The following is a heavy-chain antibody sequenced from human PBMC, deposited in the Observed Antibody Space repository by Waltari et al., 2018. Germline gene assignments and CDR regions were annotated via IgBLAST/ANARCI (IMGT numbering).Heavy chain of an antibody. D-gene: IGHD3-16*01. V-gene: IGHV3-53*01. CDR1: GFAVSDNY. CDR3: ARGPPISAKWELCWFDY. J-gene: IGHJ4*02. Sequence: EVQVVESGGGLIQPGGSLRLSCAASGFAVSDNYIGWVRQAPGKGLEWVAVIYSGVSAYYADAVKGRFTISRDSSENTFYLQMSSLRVEDTAVYYCARGPPISAKWELCWFDYWGQGTLVTVSS. CDR2: IYSGVSA.